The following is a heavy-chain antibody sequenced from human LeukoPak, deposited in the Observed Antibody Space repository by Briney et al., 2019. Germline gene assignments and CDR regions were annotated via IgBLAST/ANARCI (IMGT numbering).Heavy chain of an antibody. J-gene: IGHJ5*02. D-gene: IGHD1-26*01. Sequence: GGSLRLSCAASGFSFSSYWMHWVRQAPGKGLVWVSRISGDGTATSYAESVKGRFTISRNNAKNTLYLQMNGLRAEDTALYYCARALVGATSTSWGQGTMVTVSS. V-gene: IGHV3-74*01. CDR1: GFSFSSYW. CDR3: ARALVGATSTS. CDR2: ISGDGTAT.